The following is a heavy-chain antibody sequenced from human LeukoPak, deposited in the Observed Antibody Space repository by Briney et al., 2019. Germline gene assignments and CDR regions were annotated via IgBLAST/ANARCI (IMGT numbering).Heavy chain of an antibody. Sequence: KPSETLSLTCTVSGGSISSSSYYWGWIRQPPGKGLEWIGSIYYSGSTYYNPSLKSRVTISVDTSKNQFSLKLSSVTAADTAVYYCARAGAAAGTWYFDYWGQGTLVTVSS. CDR3: ARAGAAAGTWYFDY. CDR1: GGSISSSSYY. V-gene: IGHV4-39*07. J-gene: IGHJ4*02. CDR2: IYYSGST. D-gene: IGHD6-13*01.